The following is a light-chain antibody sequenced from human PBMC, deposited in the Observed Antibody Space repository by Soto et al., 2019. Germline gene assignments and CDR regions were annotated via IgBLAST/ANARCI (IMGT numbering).Light chain of an antibody. Sequence: EIVLTQSPGTLSLSPGERATLSCRASQSVRSNFLAWYQQRPGQAPRLLIYGASSRATDIPDRFSGSGSGTDFTLIISRLEPEDCAVYYCQQYGSALQTFGQGIKVEIK. V-gene: IGKV3-20*01. CDR1: QSVRSNF. CDR3: QQYGSALQT. CDR2: GAS. J-gene: IGKJ1*01.